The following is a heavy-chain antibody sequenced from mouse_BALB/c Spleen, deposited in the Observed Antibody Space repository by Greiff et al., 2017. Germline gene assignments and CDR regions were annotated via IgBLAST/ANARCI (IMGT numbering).Heavy chain of an antibody. Sequence: QVQLQQSGPELVKPGASVKISCKASGYAFSSSWMNWVKQRPGQGLEWIGRIYPGDGDTNYNGKFKGKATLTADKSSSTAYMQLSSLTSVDSAVYFCARSVITTGPYYFDYWGQGTTLTVSS. CDR3: ARSVITTGPYYFDY. V-gene: IGHV1-82*01. J-gene: IGHJ2*01. CDR2: IYPGDGDT. CDR1: GYAFSSSW. D-gene: IGHD2-4*01.